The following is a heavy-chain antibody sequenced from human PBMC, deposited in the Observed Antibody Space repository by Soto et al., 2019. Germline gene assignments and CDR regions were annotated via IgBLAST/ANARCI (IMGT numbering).Heavy chain of an antibody. D-gene: IGHD4-4*01. V-gene: IGHV3-15*01. J-gene: IGHJ4*02. Sequence: GGSLRLSCAASGFTFSNAWMSWVRQAPGKGLEWVGRIKSKTDGGTTDYAAPVKGRFTISRDDSKNTLYLQMNSLKTEDTAVYYCTTDVTVTKAFDYWGQGTLVTVSS. CDR2: IKSKTDGGTT. CDR3: TTDVTVTKAFDY. CDR1: GFTFSNAW.